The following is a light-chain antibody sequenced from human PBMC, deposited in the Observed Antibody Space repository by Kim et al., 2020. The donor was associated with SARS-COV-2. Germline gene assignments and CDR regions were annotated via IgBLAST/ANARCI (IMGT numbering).Light chain of an antibody. CDR1: KLGDKY. V-gene: IGLV3-1*01. CDR2: QDS. CDR3: QAWDSSTVV. J-gene: IGLJ2*01. Sequence: VSPGQTASITGSGDKLGDKYACWYQQKPGQSPVLVIYQDSKRPPGIPERFSGSNSGNTATLTISGTQAMDEADYYCQAWDSSTVVFGGGTQLTVL.